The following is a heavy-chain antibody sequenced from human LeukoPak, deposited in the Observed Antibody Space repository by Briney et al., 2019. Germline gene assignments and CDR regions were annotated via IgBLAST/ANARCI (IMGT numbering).Heavy chain of an antibody. V-gene: IGHV4-39*01. CDR3: ARYVVYGSGKYYFDY. D-gene: IGHD3-10*01. CDR2: IYYSGST. CDR1: GGSISSRSYY. J-gene: IGHJ4*02. Sequence: SETLSLTCTVSGGSISSRSYYWGWIRQPPGKGLEWVASIYYSGSTYYNPSLKSRVTISVDTSKNQFSLKLTSVTAADTAVYYCARYVVYGSGKYYFDYWGQGTLVTVSS.